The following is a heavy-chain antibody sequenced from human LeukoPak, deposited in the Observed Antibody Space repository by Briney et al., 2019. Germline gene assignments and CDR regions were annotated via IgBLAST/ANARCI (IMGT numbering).Heavy chain of an antibody. J-gene: IGHJ3*02. Sequence: SETLSLTCIVSGGSISSYYWSWIRQPPGKGLEWIGYIYYSGSTNYNPSLKSRVTISVDTSKNQFSLKLSSVTAADTAVYHCARVKGGYSNHAFDIWGRGTMVTVSS. V-gene: IGHV4-59*01. CDR2: IYYSGST. CDR1: GGSISSYY. D-gene: IGHD4-11*01. CDR3: ARVKGGYSNHAFDI.